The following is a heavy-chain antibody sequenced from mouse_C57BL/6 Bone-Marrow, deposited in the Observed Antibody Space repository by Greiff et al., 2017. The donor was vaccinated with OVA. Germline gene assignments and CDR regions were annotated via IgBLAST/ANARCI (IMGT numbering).Heavy chain of an antibody. Sequence: EVKVVESEGGLVQPGSSLTLSCTASGFTFSDYYMAWVRQVPEKGLEWVANINYDGSSTYYLDSLKSRCIISRDNAKNILYLQMSSLKSEDTATYYCARNWALFAYWGQGTLVTVSA. D-gene: IGHD4-1*01. V-gene: IGHV5-16*01. CDR2: INYDGSST. CDR3: ARNWALFAY. CDR1: GFTFSDYY. J-gene: IGHJ3*01.